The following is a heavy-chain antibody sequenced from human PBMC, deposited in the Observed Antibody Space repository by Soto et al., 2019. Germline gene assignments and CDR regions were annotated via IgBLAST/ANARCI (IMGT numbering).Heavy chain of an antibody. D-gene: IGHD5-12*01. J-gene: IGHJ4*02. CDR3: ARDRDGYNTLPLDY. CDR2: IWYDGSNK. Sequence: QVQLVESGGGVVQPGGSLRLSCAASGFTFSSYGMHWVRQAPGKGLEWVAVIWYDGSNKYYADSVKGGFTISRDTSKNTLYLQMNSMRAEDTAVYYCARDRDGYNTLPLDYWGQGTLVTVSS. CDR1: GFTFSSYG. V-gene: IGHV3-33*01.